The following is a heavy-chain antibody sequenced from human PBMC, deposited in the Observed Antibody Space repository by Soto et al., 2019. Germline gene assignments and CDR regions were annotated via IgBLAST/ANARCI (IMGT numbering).Heavy chain of an antibody. D-gene: IGHD6-13*01. J-gene: IGHJ6*02. CDR1: GGTFSSYA. CDR3: ARDKAAAAGSYYYGMDV. V-gene: IGHV1-69*01. Sequence: QVQLVQSGAEVKKPGSSVKVSCKASGGTFSSYAISWVRQAPGQGLEWMGGIIPIFGTANYAKKFQGRVTITADESTSTAYMELSSLRSEDTAVYYCARDKAAAAGSYYYGMDVWGQGTTVTVSS. CDR2: IIPIFGTA.